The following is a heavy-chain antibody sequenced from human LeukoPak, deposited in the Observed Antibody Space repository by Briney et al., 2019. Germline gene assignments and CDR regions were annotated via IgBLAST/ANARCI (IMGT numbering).Heavy chain of an antibody. CDR1: GGSISSYY. CDR2: TYYSGST. J-gene: IGHJ5*02. D-gene: IGHD6-6*01. V-gene: IGHV4-59*01. CDR3: ARGTPVLAARPGWFDP. Sequence: SETLSLTCTVSGGSISSYYWSWIRQPPGKGLEWIGYTYYSGSTNYNPSLKSRVTISVDTSKNQFSLKLSSVAAADTAVYYCARGTPVLAARPGWFDPWGQGTLVTVSS.